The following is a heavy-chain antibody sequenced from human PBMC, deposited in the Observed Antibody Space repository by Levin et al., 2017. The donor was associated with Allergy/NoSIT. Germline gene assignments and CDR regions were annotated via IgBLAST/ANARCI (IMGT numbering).Heavy chain of an antibody. CDR2: IYWDDDK. CDR3: AHRRYYFYGMDV. V-gene: IGHV2-5*02. CDR1: GFSLSTSGVG. Sequence: SGPTLVKPTQTLTLTCTFSGFSLSTSGVGVGWIRQPPGKALEWLAVIYWDDDKRYSPSLKSRLTITKGTSKDQVVLTMTNMDPVDTATYFCAHRRYYFYGMDVWGQGTTVTVSS. J-gene: IGHJ6*02.